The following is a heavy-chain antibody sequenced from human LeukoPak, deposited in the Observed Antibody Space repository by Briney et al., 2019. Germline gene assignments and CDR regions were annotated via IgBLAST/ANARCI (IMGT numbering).Heavy chain of an antibody. CDR1: GFTFSTYW. D-gene: IGHD3-3*01. CDR2: IKQDGSEK. J-gene: IGHJ4*02. V-gene: IGHV3-7*01. Sequence: GGSLRLSCAASGFTFSTYWMSWVRQAPGKGREWVANIKQDGSEKYYVDSVKGRFTISRDNAKNSLYLQMNSLSAEDTAVYYCARELPNDFWSGQGFDYWGQGTLVTVSS. CDR3: ARELPNDFWSGQGFDY.